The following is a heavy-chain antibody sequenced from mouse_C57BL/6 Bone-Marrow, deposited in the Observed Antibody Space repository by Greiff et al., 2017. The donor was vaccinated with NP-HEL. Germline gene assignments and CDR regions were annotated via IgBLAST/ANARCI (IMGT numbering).Heavy chain of an antibody. CDR2: IDPSDSYT. V-gene: IGHV1-69*01. CDR3: ARGGDYDVTPYWYFDV. CDR1: GYTFTSYW. Sequence: QVQLQQSGAELVMPGASVKLSCKASGYTFTSYWMHWVKQRPGQGLEWIGEIDPSDSYTNYNQKFKGKSTLTVDKSSSTAYRQRSSRTSEDSAVYYGARGGDYDVTPYWYFDVWGTGTTVTVSS. D-gene: IGHD2-4*01. J-gene: IGHJ1*03.